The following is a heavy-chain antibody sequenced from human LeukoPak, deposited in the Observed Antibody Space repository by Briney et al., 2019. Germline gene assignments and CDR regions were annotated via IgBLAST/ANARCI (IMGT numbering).Heavy chain of an antibody. CDR3: AKAKETFHYDTSGYYFHY. CDR1: VFTFDDYA. J-gene: IGHJ4*02. CDR2: MNWNSDGT. Sequence: GGSLRLSCAASVFTFDDYAMPWVRQAPGKGLEWVPGMNWNSDGTGYADSVKGQFTISRDNAKNSLYLQMNSLRAEDTALYYCAKAKETFHYDTSGYYFHYWGQGTLVTVSS. D-gene: IGHD3-22*01. V-gene: IGHV3-9*01.